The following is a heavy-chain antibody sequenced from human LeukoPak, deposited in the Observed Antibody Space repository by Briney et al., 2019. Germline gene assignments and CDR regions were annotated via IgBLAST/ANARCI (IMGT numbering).Heavy chain of an antibody. CDR3: VKHSAPVLAAARFDY. Sequence: GGSLRLFCATFDFPFSGYGMHWVRQAPGKGLEWVAVISYDGTNKYYADSVKDRFTISRDNSKNTLYLQMNSLRAEDTALYYCVKHSAPVLAAARFDYWGQGNLVTVSS. D-gene: IGHD2-2*01. CDR1: DFPFSGYG. CDR2: ISYDGTNK. J-gene: IGHJ4*02. V-gene: IGHV3-30*18.